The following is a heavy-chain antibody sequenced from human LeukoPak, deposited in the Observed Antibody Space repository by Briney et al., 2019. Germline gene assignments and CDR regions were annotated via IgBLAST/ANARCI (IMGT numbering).Heavy chain of an antibody. CDR2: ISGSGGST. CDR3: ARCFRLRSGWCDY. CDR1: GFTFSSYA. V-gene: IGHV3-23*01. Sequence: GGSLRLSCAASGFTFSSYAMSWVRQAPGKGLEWVSAISGSGGSTYYADSVKGRFTISRDNFKNTLYLQMNSLRAEDTALYHCARCFRLRSGWCDYWGQGTLVTVSS. J-gene: IGHJ4*02. D-gene: IGHD6-19*01.